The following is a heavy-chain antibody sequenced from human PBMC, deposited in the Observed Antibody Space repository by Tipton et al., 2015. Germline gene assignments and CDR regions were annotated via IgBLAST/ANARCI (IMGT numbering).Heavy chain of an antibody. Sequence: TLSLTCSVSGDSISSSNWWSWVRQPPGKGLEWIGEIHHGGSTNYNPSLKSRVTMSVDTSKNQFSLHLSSVTAADTAVYYCVRVRGSDPRFDYWGQGTLVTVSS. CDR3: VRVRGSDPRFDY. V-gene: IGHV4-4*02. J-gene: IGHJ4*02. CDR2: IHHGGST. CDR1: GDSISSSNW. D-gene: IGHD2-21*01.